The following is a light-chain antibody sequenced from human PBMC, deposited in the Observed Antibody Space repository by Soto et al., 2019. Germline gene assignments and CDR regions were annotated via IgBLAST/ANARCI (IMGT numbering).Light chain of an antibody. CDR2: DAS. J-gene: IGKJ5*01. V-gene: IGKV3-11*01. Sequence: EIVLTQSPATLSLSPGERATLSCRASQSITNYLNWFQQKPGHGPRLLIFDASNRATGTPPRFSGSGSGTDFTLTISSLEPEDFAVYYCQQHSNWPGLITFGQGTRLEMK. CDR3: QQHSNWPGLIT. CDR1: QSITNY.